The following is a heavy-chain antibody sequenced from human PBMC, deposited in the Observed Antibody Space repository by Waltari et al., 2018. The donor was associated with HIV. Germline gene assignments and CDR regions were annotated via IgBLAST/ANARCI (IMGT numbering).Heavy chain of an antibody. D-gene: IGHD3-10*01. V-gene: IGHV2-5*02. CDR2: IYWDDDK. Sequence: QITLKESGPTLVKPTQTLTLTCTFSGFSLSAGGAGVGWIRRPPGKALEWLALIYWDDDKRYSPSRKSRLTVTKDTSRNLVVLTMTNMDPLDTGTYFCAHRLPGDFASGFYSDYFDYWGPGTLVAVSS. CDR3: AHRLPGDFASGFYSDYFDY. CDR1: GFSLSAGGAG. J-gene: IGHJ4*02.